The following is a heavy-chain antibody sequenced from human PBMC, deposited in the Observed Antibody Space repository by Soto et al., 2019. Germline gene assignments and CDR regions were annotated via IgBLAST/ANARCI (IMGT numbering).Heavy chain of an antibody. CDR2: ISGSGGST. CDR1: GFTFSSYA. CDR3: AKDLGRQKYYFDY. D-gene: IGHD1-26*01. Sequence: PGESLKISCAASGFTFSSYAMSWVRQAPGKGLEWVSAISGSGGSTYYADSVKGRFTISRDNSKNTLYLQMNSLRAEDTAVYYCAKDLGRQKYYFDYWGQGTLVTVSS. V-gene: IGHV3-23*01. J-gene: IGHJ4*02.